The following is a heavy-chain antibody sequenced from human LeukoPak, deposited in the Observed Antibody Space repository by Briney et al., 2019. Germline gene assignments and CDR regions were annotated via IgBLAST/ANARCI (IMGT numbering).Heavy chain of an antibody. CDR3: ARDHDGYDY. J-gene: IGHJ4*02. D-gene: IGHD5-18*01. Sequence: GGSLRLSCEASGFTFTNYWMHWVRQAPGEGLVWVSLIETDGSRTRYADSVKGRFTISRDNAKNTLYLQMNSLRAEDTAVYYCARDHDGYDYWGQGVLVTVSS. CDR2: IETDGSRT. CDR1: GFTFTNYW. V-gene: IGHV3-74*01.